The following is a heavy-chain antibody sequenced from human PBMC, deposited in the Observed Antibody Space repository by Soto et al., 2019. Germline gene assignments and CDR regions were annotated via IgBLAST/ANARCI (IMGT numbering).Heavy chain of an antibody. CDR2: ISASGGST. J-gene: IGHJ5*02. CDR1: GFTSSSCA. CDR3: ATPGLGTGRYAFHA. V-gene: IGHV3-23*01. D-gene: IGHD2-8*02. Sequence: EVQLLDSGGGLVQPGGSLRLSCVASGFTSSSCAMRWVRQAPGKGLEWVSGISASGGSTYYADSVKGRFTISRDNSKNTLYPPINSLRADDPSVSYCATPGLGTGRYAFHAWGQGTGVTVSS.